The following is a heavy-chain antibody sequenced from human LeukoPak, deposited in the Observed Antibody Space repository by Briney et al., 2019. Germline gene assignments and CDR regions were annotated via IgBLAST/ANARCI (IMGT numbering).Heavy chain of an antibody. Sequence: GGSLRLSCEASGFTFSTYSMQWVRQAPGKGLEWVSYISSSRGTIWYADSVKGRFTISRDNAKSSLYLQMNSLRAEDTAVYYCARDLVGTNPDSFDVWSQGTMVTVSS. V-gene: IGHV3-48*04. CDR3: ARDLVGTNPDSFDV. J-gene: IGHJ3*01. D-gene: IGHD1-1*01. CDR1: GFTFSTYS. CDR2: ISSSRGTI.